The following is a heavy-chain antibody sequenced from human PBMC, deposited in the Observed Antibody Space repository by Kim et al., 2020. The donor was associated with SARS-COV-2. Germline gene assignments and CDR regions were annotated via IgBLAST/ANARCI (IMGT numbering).Heavy chain of an antibody. J-gene: IGHJ4*02. CDR2: T. D-gene: IGHD4-17*01. Sequence: TKYSPSFQNQVTITADRSNSTAYLQWSSLKAADTAMYYCARHDGDYVDYWGQGTLVTVSS. CDR3: ARHDGDYVDY. V-gene: IGHV5-51*01.